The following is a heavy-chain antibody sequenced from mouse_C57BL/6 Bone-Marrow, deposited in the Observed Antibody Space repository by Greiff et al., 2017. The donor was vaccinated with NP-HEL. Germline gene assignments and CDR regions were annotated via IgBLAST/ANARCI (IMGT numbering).Heavy chain of an antibody. CDR1: GYSITSGYD. D-gene: IGHD1-1*01. Sequence: EVKLMESGPGMVKPSQSLSLTCTVTGYSITSGYDWHWIRHFPGNKLEWMGYISYSGSTNYNPSLKSRISITHDTSKNHFFLKLNSVTTEDTATYYCARAPLITTVVATNWYFDVWGTGTTVTVSS. V-gene: IGHV3-1*01. J-gene: IGHJ1*03. CDR3: ARAPLITTVVATNWYFDV. CDR2: ISYSGST.